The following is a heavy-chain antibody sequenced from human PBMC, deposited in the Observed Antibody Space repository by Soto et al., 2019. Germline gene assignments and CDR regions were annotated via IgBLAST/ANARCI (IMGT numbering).Heavy chain of an antibody. J-gene: IGHJ3*02. V-gene: IGHV4-4*08. D-gene: IGHD1-1*01. CDR3: ARLAPRDGDPKTVRAFDI. Sequence: QVQLQESGPGLVKPSETLSLTCTVSGGSITSFFWSWVRQPPGKGLEWIAYISSSGSTKYNPSLKSRVTISLETSKNQFALRSSSVTAADTAVYFCARLAPRDGDPKTVRAFDIWCQGTMITVSS. CDR2: ISSSGST. CDR1: GGSITSFF.